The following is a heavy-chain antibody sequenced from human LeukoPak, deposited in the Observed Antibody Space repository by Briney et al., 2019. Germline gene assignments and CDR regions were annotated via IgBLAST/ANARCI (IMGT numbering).Heavy chain of an antibody. CDR1: GDSVSSNSGA. V-gene: IGHV6-1*01. D-gene: IGHD1-26*01. Sequence: SQTLSLTCAISGDSVSSNSGAWNWIRQSPSRGLEWLGRTYYRSKWYNDYAVSVKSRITINPDTSKNQFSLQLNSVTPEDTAVYYCARGDVVVGATSGFDYWGQGTLVTVSS. CDR3: ARGDVVVGATSGFDY. CDR2: TYYRSKWYN. J-gene: IGHJ4*02.